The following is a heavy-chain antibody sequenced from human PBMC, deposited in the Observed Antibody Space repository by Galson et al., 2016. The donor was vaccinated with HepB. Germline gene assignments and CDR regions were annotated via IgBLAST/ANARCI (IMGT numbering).Heavy chain of an antibody. CDR3: ASHSDHSGGYYYGMDV. D-gene: IGHD2-15*01. J-gene: IGHJ6*02. V-gene: IGHV3-53*01. Sequence: SLRLSCAASGFTVSSYYMSWVRQAPGKGPEWVSVIYSGDTTYYADSVKGRFTISRDNSKNTLYLQMNSLRAEDTAVYYCASHSDHSGGYYYGMDVWGQGTTDTVSS. CDR2: IYSGDTT. CDR1: GFTVSSYY.